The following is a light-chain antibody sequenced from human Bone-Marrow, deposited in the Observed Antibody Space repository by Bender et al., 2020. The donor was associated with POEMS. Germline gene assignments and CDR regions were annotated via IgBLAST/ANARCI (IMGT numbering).Light chain of an antibody. V-gene: IGLV2-14*03. J-gene: IGLJ3*02. CDR3: STYGGTNTLQEV. CDR1: SSDIGGYDS. CDR2: DVT. Sequence: QSALTQPASVSGSPGQSITITCTGTSSDIGGYDSVSWYQQHPGEAPNLVIYDVTNRPSGVSDRFSGSKSGNTASLTISGLQAEDEADYYCSTYGGTNTLQEVFGGGTKLTVL.